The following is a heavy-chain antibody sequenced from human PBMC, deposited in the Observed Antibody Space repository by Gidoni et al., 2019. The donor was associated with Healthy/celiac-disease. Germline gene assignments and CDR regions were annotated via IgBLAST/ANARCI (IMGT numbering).Heavy chain of an antibody. CDR3: ASFTMIVVVIPMHP. Sequence: EVQLLESGGGLVQPGVSLSLSCAASGFTFSSYAMSWVRQAPGKGLEWGAAISGSGCSTYYAESVKGRFTIARDNSKNTLYLKMNSLRAEDTDVYYCASFTMIVVVIPMHPWGQGTLVTVSS. CDR1: GFTFSSYA. D-gene: IGHD3-22*01. J-gene: IGHJ5*02. V-gene: IGHV3-23*01. CDR2: ISGSGCST.